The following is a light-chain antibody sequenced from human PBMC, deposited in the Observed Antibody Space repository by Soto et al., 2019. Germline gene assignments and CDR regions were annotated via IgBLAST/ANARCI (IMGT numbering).Light chain of an antibody. CDR2: DVS. CDR1: SSDIGHYNF. Sequence: QSVLTQPASVSGSTGQSITISCTGSSSDIGHYNFVSWYQHHPGKAPKLIIYDVSDRPSGVSNRFSGSKSGNTASLTISGLQAEDEADYYCSSYATNRDVLFGGGTKVTV. J-gene: IGLJ2*01. V-gene: IGLV2-14*03. CDR3: SSYATNRDVL.